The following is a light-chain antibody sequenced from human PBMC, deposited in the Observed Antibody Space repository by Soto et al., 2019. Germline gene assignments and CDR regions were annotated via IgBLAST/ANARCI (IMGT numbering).Light chain of an antibody. J-gene: IGKJ1*01. Sequence: EIVMTQSPATLSVSPGERATLSCSSSQSVSSDLAWYHQKPGQAPRLLIYGVYTRAPGIPARFSGGGSGTEFTLTIRSLQSEDFAVYYCQQYHSWPPRTCGQGTKVDIK. V-gene: IGKV3D-15*01. CDR3: QQYHSWPPRT. CDR1: QSVSSD. CDR2: GVY.